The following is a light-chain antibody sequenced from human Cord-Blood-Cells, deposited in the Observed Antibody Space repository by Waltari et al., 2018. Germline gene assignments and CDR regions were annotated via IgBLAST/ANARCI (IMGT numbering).Light chain of an antibody. J-gene: IGLJ2*01. Sequence: QSALTQPRSVSGSPGQSVTISCTGTSSDVGGYNYVSWYQQHPGKAPKLMIYDVSKRPSWGHDRFSGSKSGNTASLTISGLQAEDEADYYCCSYAGSYTVVFGGGTKLTVL. CDR2: DVS. CDR3: CSYAGSYTVV. CDR1: SSDVGGYNY. V-gene: IGLV2-11*01.